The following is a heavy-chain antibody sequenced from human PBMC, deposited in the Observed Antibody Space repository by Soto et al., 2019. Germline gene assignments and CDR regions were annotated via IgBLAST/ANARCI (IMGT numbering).Heavy chain of an antibody. CDR1: GFTFSSYS. D-gene: IGHD2-2*02. V-gene: IGHV3-21*01. Sequence: EVQLVESGGGLVKPGGSLRLSCAASGFTFSSYSMNWVRQAPGKGLEWVSSISSSSSYIYYADSVKGRFTISRDNAKNSLYLQMTSLRAEDTAVYYCARDLVQAAISFFRFDPWGQGTLVTVSS. CDR3: ARDLVQAAISFFRFDP. CDR2: ISSSSSYI. J-gene: IGHJ5*02.